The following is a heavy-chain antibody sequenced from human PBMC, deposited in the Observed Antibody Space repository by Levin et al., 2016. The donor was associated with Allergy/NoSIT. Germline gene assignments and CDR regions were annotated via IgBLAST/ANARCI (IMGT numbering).Heavy chain of an antibody. CDR2: MYPSGRT. J-gene: IGHJ6*04. V-gene: IGHV4-4*07. CDR3: ARGSDHAKISN. Sequence: SETLSLTCTVSGGSISSYYWSWIRQPAGKGLEWIGRMYPSGRTHYNPSLKSRVTISVDTSKNQFSLKLSSVTAADTAVYYCARGSDHAKISNWGKGTTVTVSS. CDR1: GGSISSYY. D-gene: IGHD1-14*01.